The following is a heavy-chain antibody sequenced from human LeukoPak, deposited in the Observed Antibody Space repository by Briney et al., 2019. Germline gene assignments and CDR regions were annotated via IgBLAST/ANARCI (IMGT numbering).Heavy chain of an antibody. V-gene: IGHV1-69*13. D-gene: IGHD3-10*01. CDR2: IIPIFGTA. Sequence: ASVKVSCKASGGTFSSYAISWVRQAPGQGLEWMGGIIPIFGTANYAQKFQGRVTITADESTSTAYMELSSLRSEDTAVYYCARGMGFGELLLVPSDYWGQGTLVTVSS. CDR1: GGTFSSYA. CDR3: ARGMGFGELLLVPSDY. J-gene: IGHJ4*02.